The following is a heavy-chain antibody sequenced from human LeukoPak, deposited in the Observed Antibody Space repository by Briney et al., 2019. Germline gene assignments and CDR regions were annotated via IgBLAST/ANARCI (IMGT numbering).Heavy chain of an antibody. CDR3: AKDRISGWYGDY. D-gene: IGHD6-19*01. V-gene: IGHV3-23*01. CDR1: GFTFSSYA. Sequence: GGSLRLSCAASGFTFSSYAMSWVRQAPGKGLEWVSAISGSGGSTYYADSVKGRFTISRGNSKNTLYLQMNGLRAEDTAVYYCAKDRISGWYGDYWGQGTLVTVSS. CDR2: ISGSGGST. J-gene: IGHJ4*02.